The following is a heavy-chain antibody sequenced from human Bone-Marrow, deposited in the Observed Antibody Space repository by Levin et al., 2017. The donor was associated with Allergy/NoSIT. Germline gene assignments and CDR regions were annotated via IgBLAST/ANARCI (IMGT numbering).Heavy chain of an antibody. V-gene: IGHV3-21*01. D-gene: IGHD2-2*01. CDR3: AKCGSTSCRFDY. J-gene: IGHJ4*02. CDR1: GFTFSSYG. Sequence: GESLKISCAASGFTFSSYGMNWVRQAPGKGLEWVSFISSSSNYIYYADSVKGRFTISRDNAKNSMYLQMNSLRAEDTAVYYCAKCGSTSCRFDYWGQGTLVTVSS. CDR2: ISSSSNYI.